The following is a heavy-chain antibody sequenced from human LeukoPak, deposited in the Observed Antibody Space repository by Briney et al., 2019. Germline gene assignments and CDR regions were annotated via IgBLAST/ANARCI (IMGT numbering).Heavy chain of an antibody. V-gene: IGHV4-59*01. Sequence: SETLSLTCTVSGGSISSYYWSWIRQPPGKGLEWIGHIYYSGSTNYNPSLKSRVTISVDTSKNQFSLKLSSVTAADTAVYYCAKTFYYDSSGYHFDYWGQGTLVTVSS. J-gene: IGHJ4*02. CDR1: GGSISSYY. CDR3: AKTFYYDSSGYHFDY. CDR2: IYYSGST. D-gene: IGHD3-22*01.